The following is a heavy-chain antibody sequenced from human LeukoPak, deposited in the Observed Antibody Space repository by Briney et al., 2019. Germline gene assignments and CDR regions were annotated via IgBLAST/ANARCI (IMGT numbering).Heavy chain of an antibody. CDR2: IYYSGST. CDR3: ARVSPYGDYGGYWFDP. D-gene: IGHD4-17*01. V-gene: IGHV4-59*01. CDR1: GGSFSSYY. J-gene: IGHJ5*02. Sequence: SETLSLTCAVYGGSFSSYYWSWIRQPPGKGLEWIGYIYYSGSTNYNPSLKSRVTISVDTSKNQFSLKLSSVTAADTAVYYCARVSPYGDYGGYWFDPWGQETLVTVSS.